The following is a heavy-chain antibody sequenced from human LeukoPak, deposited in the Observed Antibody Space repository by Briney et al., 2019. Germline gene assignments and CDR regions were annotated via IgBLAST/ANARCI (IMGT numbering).Heavy chain of an antibody. CDR1: GYTFTGYF. CDR3: ARGRGAATTVVTATLDYS. Sequence: ASVHVSLKASGYTFTGYFMHWVRQAPGQGLEWMGWINPNSGGTKYAQKFQGRVTMTRDKSITTAYMELSRLTSDDTAVYYCARGRGAATTVVTATLDYSWGEGTLVTVS. J-gene: IGHJ5*02. CDR2: INPNSGGT. V-gene: IGHV1-2*02. D-gene: IGHD4-23*01.